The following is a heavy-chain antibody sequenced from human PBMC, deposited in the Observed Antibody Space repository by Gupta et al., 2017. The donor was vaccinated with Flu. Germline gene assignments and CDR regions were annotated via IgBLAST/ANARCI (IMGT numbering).Heavy chain of an antibody. V-gene: IGHV3-64D*06. D-gene: IGHD6-6*01. CDR3: VNSFYSSSPTANYFDY. CDR2: ISSNGGST. Sequence: EVQLVESGGGLVQPGGSLRLSCSASGFTFSSYAMHWVRQAPGKGLEYVSAISSNGGSTYYADSVKGRFTISRDNSKNTLYLQMSSLRAEDTAVYYCVNSFYSSSPTANYFDYWGQGTLVTVSS. CDR1: GFTFSSYA. J-gene: IGHJ4*02.